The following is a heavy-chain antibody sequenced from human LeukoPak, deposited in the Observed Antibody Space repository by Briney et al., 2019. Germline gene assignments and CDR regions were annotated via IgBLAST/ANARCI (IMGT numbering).Heavy chain of an antibody. J-gene: IGHJ4*02. Sequence: ASVKVSCKASGYTFTSYYMHWVRHAPGQGLEWMGIINPSGGSTSYAQKFQGRVTMTRDTSTSTVYMELSSLRSEDTAVYYCARDKSYCSGGSCYSRRYFDYWGQGTLVTVSS. CDR2: INPSGGST. CDR1: GYTFTSYY. D-gene: IGHD2-15*01. CDR3: ARDKSYCSGGSCYSRRYFDY. V-gene: IGHV1-46*01.